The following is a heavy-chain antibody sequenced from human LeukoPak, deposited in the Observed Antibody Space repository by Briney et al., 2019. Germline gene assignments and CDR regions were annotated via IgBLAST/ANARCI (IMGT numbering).Heavy chain of an antibody. CDR1: GYSFTSYW. CDR2: IYPGDSDT. Sequence: GESLKISCKGSGYSFTSYWIGWVRQMPGKGLEWMGIIYPGDSDTSYGPSFKGQVTISADKSISNAYLQWSSLKASDNAMYYCARLEYYYDSSGYLKAIDYWGQGTLVTVSS. CDR3: ARLEYYYDSSGYLKAIDY. J-gene: IGHJ4*02. D-gene: IGHD3-22*01. V-gene: IGHV5-51*01.